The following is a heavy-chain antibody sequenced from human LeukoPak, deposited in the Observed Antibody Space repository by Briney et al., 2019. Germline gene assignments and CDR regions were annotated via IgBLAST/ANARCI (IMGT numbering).Heavy chain of an antibody. J-gene: IGHJ4*02. CDR1: GYTFTSYY. Sequence: ASVKVSCKASGYTFTSYYMHWVRQAPGQGLEWMGIINPSGGSASYAQKFQGRVTMTRDMSTSTVYMELSSLRSEDTAVYYCARDRYGSGSYYNLPYYWGQGTLVTVSS. V-gene: IGHV1-46*01. CDR2: INPSGGSA. CDR3: ARDRYGSGSYYNLPYY. D-gene: IGHD3-10*01.